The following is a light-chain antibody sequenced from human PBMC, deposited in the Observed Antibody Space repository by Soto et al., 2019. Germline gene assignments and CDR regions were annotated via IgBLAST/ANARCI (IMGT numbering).Light chain of an antibody. CDR2: QNT. V-gene: IGLV3-1*01. CDR1: KLGDKY. CDR3: QAWDSSTVV. J-gene: IGLJ2*01. Sequence: SYELTQPPSVSVSPGQTASITCSGDKLGDKYACWYQQRPGQPPVLVIYQNTKRPSGIPDRFSGSNSGNTATLTISGTHAMDEADYYCQAWDSSTVVFGGVTKLTVL.